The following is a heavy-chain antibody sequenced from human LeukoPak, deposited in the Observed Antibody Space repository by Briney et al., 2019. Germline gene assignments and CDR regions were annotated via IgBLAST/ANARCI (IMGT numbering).Heavy chain of an antibody. CDR1: GFTFSSYS. CDR2: ISSSSSTI. D-gene: IGHD2-15*01. CDR3: ARQRRYCSGDSCYQRTFDF. Sequence: PGGSLRLSCAASGFTFSSYSMNWVRQAPGKGLEWVSYISSSSSTIYYADSVKGRFTISRDNAKNSLYLQMNSLRAEDTAVYSCARQRRYCSGDSCYQRTFDFWGQGTLVTVSS. J-gene: IGHJ4*02. V-gene: IGHV3-48*01.